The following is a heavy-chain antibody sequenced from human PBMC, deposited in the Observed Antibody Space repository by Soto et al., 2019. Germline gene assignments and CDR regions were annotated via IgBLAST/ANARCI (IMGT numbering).Heavy chain of an antibody. J-gene: IGHJ4*02. D-gene: IGHD2-2*01. CDR3: VRDTMRASAAASLDY. CDR1: GFTFSTYE. V-gene: IGHV3-48*03. Sequence: GGSLRLSCAASGFTFSTYEFNWVRQAPGRGLEWISYISVSGNIIKYAESVKGRFTISRDNAQNSLHLHMSNLRVDDTALYFCVRDTMRASAAASLDYWGQGTQVTVSS. CDR2: ISVSGNII.